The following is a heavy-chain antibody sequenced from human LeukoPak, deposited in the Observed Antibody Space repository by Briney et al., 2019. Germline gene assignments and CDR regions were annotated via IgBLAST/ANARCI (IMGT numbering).Heavy chain of an antibody. CDR1: GYTFTSYG. CDR3: ARDFLGHGDYDAFDI. V-gene: IGHV1-69*04. Sequence: SVKVSCKASGYTFTSYGISWVRQAPGQGLEWMGRIIPILGIANYAQKFQGRVTITADKSTSTAYMELSSLRSEDTAVYYCARDFLGHGDYDAFDIWGQGTMVTVSS. CDR2: IIPILGIA. D-gene: IGHD4-17*01. J-gene: IGHJ3*02.